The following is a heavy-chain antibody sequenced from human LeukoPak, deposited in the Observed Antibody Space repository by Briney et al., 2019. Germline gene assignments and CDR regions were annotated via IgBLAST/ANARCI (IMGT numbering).Heavy chain of an antibody. D-gene: IGHD3-10*01. CDR2: IWYDGQTK. J-gene: IGHJ4*02. CDR3: AKDTGD. Sequence: GGSLRLSCEASGFIFSSYGMHWVRQAPGKGLEWLALIWYDGQTKFYADSVKGRFTISRDNAKNSLYLQMNSLRAEDTALYYCAKDTGDWGQGTLVTVSS. CDR1: GFIFSSYG. V-gene: IGHV3-30*02.